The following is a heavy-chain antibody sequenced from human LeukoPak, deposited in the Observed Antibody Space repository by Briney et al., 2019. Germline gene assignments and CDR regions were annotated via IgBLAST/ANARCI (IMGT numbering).Heavy chain of an antibody. V-gene: IGHV3-48*03. Sequence: GGSLRLSCAASGFTFSSYEMNWVRQAPVKGLHWVSYISSSGSTIYYADSVKGRFTISRDNAKNSLYLQMNSLRAEDTAVYYCARSNFLYYFDYWGQGTLVTVSS. J-gene: IGHJ4*02. CDR3: ARSNFLYYFDY. CDR2: ISSSGSTI. D-gene: IGHD4/OR15-4a*01. CDR1: GFTFSSYE.